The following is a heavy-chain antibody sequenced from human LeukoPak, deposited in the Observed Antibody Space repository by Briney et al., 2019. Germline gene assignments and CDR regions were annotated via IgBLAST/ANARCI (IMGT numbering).Heavy chain of an antibody. CDR3: AKMPYYYDSSGYYNFDY. CDR2: ISGSGGST. J-gene: IGHJ4*02. CDR1: GFTFSSYA. Sequence: AVSLRLSCAASGFTFSSYAMSWVRQGPGKGLEWVSAISGSGGSTYYADSVKGRFTISRDNTKNTLYLQMNSLRAEDTAVYYCAKMPYYYDSSGYYNFDYWGQGTLVTVSS. D-gene: IGHD3-22*01. V-gene: IGHV3-23*01.